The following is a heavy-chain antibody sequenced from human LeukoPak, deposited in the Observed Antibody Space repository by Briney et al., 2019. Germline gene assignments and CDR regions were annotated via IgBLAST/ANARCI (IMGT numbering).Heavy chain of an antibody. CDR3: ARWTGTTGSGFKSNWFDP. CDR1: GFTFSAYS. CDR2: IRHDSSDI. V-gene: IGHV3-21*05. D-gene: IGHD1-7*01. J-gene: IGHJ5*02. Sequence: GGSLRLSCAASGFTFSAYSMNWVRQAPGKGLEWISFIRHDSSDIYDADSVKGRFTISRDNSKNTLYLQMNSLRAEDTAVYYCARWTGTTGSGFKSNWFDPWGQGTLVTVSS.